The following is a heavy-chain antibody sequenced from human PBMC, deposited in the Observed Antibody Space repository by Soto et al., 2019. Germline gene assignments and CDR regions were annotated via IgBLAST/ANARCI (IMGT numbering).Heavy chain of an antibody. D-gene: IGHD3-16*01. V-gene: IGHV4-59*08. CDR1: GGSISSYY. CDR3: ARHFARYDYIPAYYYYMDV. CDR2: IYYSGST. Sequence: SETLSLTCTVSGGSISSYYWSWIRQPPGKGLEWIGYIYYSGSTNYNPSLKSRVTISVDTSKNQFSLKLSSVTAADTAVYYCARHFARYDYIPAYYYYMDVWGKGTTVTVSS. J-gene: IGHJ6*03.